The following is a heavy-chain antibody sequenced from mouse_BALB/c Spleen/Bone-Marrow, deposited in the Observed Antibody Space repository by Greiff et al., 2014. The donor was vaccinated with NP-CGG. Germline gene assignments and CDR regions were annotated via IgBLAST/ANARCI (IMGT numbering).Heavy chain of an antibody. D-gene: IGHD1-2*01. J-gene: IGHJ3*01. CDR2: VNPNNGDT. V-gene: IGHV1-26*01. CDR1: GYSFTGYY. CDR3: ARSTATGFAY. Sequence: VQLQQSGPDLVEPGASVKISCKASGYSFTGYYMYWVKQSHGKSLEWIGRVNPNNGDTSYNQKFKGKAILTVDKSSSTAYMELRSPTSEDSAVYYCARSTATGFAYWGQGTLVTVSA.